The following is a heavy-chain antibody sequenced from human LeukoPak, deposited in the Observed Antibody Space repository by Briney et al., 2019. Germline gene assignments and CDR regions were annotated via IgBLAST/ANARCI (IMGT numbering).Heavy chain of an antibody. D-gene: IGHD4-17*01. J-gene: IGHJ5*02. CDR1: GFTVSSNY. CDR2: IYSGGST. CDR3: AREGPYGDSVEWVFDP. V-gene: IGHV3-66*01. Sequence: GGSLRLSCTASGFTVSSNYMSWVRQAPGKGLEWVSVIYSGGSTYYADSVKGRFTISRDNSKNTLYLQMNSLRAEDTAVYYCAREGPYGDSVEWVFDPWGQGTLVTVSS.